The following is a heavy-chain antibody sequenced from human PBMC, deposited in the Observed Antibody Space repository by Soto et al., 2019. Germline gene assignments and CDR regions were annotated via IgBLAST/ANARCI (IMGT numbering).Heavy chain of an antibody. J-gene: IGHJ4*02. Sequence: SETLSLTCAVSGYSISSGYYWGWIRQPPGKGLEWIGSIYHSGSTYYNPSLKSRVTISVDTSKNQFSLKLSSVTAADTAVYYCARVWPYDSSGDFDYWGQGTLVTVPQ. CDR1: GYSISSGYY. V-gene: IGHV4-38-2*01. CDR2: IYHSGST. CDR3: ARVWPYDSSGDFDY. D-gene: IGHD3-22*01.